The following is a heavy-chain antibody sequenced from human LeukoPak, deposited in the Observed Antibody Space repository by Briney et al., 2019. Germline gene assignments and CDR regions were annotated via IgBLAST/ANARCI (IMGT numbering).Heavy chain of an antibody. CDR2: ISAYTGNT. CDR1: GYTFTSYG. D-gene: IGHD2-15*01. V-gene: IGHV1-18*01. CDR3: ARDVPYIVVVVAARNDAFDI. J-gene: IGHJ3*02. Sequence: ASVKVSCKASGYTFTSYGISWVRQAPGQGLECMSRISAYTGNTNYAQKLQGRVTMTTDTSTSTAYLELRSLRSDDTAVYYCARDVPYIVVVVAARNDAFDIWGQGTMVTVSS.